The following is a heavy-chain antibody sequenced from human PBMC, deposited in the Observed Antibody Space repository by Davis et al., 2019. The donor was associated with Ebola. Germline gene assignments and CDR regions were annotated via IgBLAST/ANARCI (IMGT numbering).Heavy chain of an antibody. CDR2: IYYSGST. CDR1: GGSISSSY. CDR3: ARDHRPPGLLLHSRAVDY. Sequence: MPSETLSLTCTVSGGSISSSYWTWIRQPPGMGLEWLGYIYYSGSTKYNPSLKSRVTISVDTSKNQFSLKLSSVTAADTAVYYCARDHRPPGLLLHSRAVDYWGQGTLVTVSS. V-gene: IGHV4-59*01. D-gene: IGHD2-15*01. J-gene: IGHJ4*02.